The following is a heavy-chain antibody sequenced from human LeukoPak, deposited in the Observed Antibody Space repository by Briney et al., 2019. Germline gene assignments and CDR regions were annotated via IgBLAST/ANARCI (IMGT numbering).Heavy chain of an antibody. CDR1: GFTFSDYV. D-gene: IGHD1-26*01. CDR3: ARVGGSYFHFDY. CDR2: ISYDGSNK. V-gene: IGHV3-30-3*01. J-gene: IGHJ4*02. Sequence: GGSLRLSCAASGFTFSDYVMTWVRQAPGKGLEWVAVISYDGSNKYYADSVKGRFTISRDNSKNTLYLQMNSLRAEDTAVYYCARVGGSYFHFDYWGQGTLVTVSS.